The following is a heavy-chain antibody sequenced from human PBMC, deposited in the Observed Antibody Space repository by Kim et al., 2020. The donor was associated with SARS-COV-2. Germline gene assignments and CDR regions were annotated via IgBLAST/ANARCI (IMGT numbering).Heavy chain of an antibody. D-gene: IGHD2-15*01. CDR1: GGSFSGYY. CDR3: ARGGAPRYSLIPHYGMDV. Sequence: SETLSLTCAVYGGSFSGYYWSWIRQPPGKGLEWIGEINHSGSTNYNPSLKSRVTISVDTSKNQFSLKLSSVTAADTAVYYCARGGAPRYSLIPHYGMDVWGQGTTVTVSS. V-gene: IGHV4-34*01. J-gene: IGHJ6*02. CDR2: INHSGST.